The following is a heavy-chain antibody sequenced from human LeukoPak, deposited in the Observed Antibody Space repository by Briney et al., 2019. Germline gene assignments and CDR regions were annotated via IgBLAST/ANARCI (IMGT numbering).Heavy chain of an antibody. Sequence: PSETLSLTCTVSGGSISSNYWSWIRQPAGKRLEWIGRIYTSGSTNYNPSLKSRVTMSIDTSKNRFSLNLSSVTAADTAVYYCAREEIAVTARSLDYWGQGTLVTVSS. CDR2: IYTSGST. D-gene: IGHD6-19*01. J-gene: IGHJ4*02. CDR1: GGSISSNY. V-gene: IGHV4-4*07. CDR3: AREEIAVTARSLDY.